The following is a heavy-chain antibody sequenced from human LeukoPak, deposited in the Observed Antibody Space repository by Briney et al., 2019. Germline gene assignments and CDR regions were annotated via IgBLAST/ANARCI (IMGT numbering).Heavy chain of an antibody. D-gene: IGHD6-13*01. CDR3: ARGPSLGYSSSWCYFDY. CDR2: TYYRSKWYN. V-gene: IGHV6-1*01. Sequence: SQTLSLTCAISGDSVSSNSAAWNWIRQSPSRGLEWLGRTYYRSKWYNDYAVSVKSRITINPDTSKNQFSLQLNSVTPEDTAVYYCARGPSLGYSSSWCYFDYWGQGTLVTVSS. CDR1: GDSVSSNSAA. J-gene: IGHJ4*02.